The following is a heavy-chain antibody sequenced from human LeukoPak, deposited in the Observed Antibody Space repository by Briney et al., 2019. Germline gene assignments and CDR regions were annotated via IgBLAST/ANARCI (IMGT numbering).Heavy chain of an antibody. D-gene: IGHD2-8*01. V-gene: IGHV1-69*04. Sequence: GASVKVSCKASGYTFTSYGISWVRQAPGQGLEWMGRIIPILGIANYAQKFQGRVTITADKSTRTAYMELSSLRSEDTAVYYCACMAVGYCTNGVCSIDYWGQGTLVTVSS. J-gene: IGHJ4*02. CDR1: GYTFTSYG. CDR3: ACMAVGYCTNGVCSIDY. CDR2: IIPILGIA.